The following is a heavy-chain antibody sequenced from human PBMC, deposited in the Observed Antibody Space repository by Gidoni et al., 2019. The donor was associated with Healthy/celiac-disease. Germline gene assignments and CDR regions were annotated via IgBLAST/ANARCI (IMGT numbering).Heavy chain of an antibody. CDR2: ISSSSSTI. D-gene: IGHD4-17*01. V-gene: IGHV3-48*02. J-gene: IGHJ5*02. CDR1: GFTFSSYS. CDR3: ARDASGDYEVDWFDP. Sequence: EVQLVESGGGLVQPGGSLRLSCAASGFTFSSYSMTWVRQAPGKGLEWVSYISSSSSTIYYADSVKGRFTISRDNAKNSLYLQMNSLRDEDTAVYYCARDASGDYEVDWFDPWGQGTLVTVSS.